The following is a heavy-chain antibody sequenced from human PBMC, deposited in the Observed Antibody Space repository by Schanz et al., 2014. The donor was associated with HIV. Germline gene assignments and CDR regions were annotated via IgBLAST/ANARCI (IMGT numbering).Heavy chain of an antibody. Sequence: EVQLLESGGGLVQPGGSLRLSCEASGFIFSTYAMNWVRQAPGKGLEWASGISGSGGSTYYADSVNGRFTNSRDKSTNTMYMQMNSLRVEDKAVYYCAKDRRNYYEWGDWFDPGGQGTLVTVSS. CDR3: AKDRRNYYEWGDWFDP. CDR2: ISGSGGST. J-gene: IGHJ5*02. D-gene: IGHD3-22*01. CDR1: GFIFSTYA. V-gene: IGHV3-23*01.